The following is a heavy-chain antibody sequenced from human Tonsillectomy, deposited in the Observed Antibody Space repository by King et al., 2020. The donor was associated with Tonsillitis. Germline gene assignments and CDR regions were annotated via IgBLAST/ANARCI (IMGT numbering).Heavy chain of an antibody. CDR3: AKDLGRGYYYYGMDV. CDR2: ISYDGSNK. CDR1: GFTFSSYG. Sequence: VQLVESGGGVVQPGRSLRLSCAASGFTFSSYGIHWVRQAPGKGLEWVAVISYDGSNKYFSNSVKGRFTISRDNSKNTLYLQMNSLRAEDTAVYYCAKDLGRGYYYYGMDVWGQGTTVTVSS. D-gene: IGHD3-10*01. V-gene: IGHV3-30*18. J-gene: IGHJ6*02.